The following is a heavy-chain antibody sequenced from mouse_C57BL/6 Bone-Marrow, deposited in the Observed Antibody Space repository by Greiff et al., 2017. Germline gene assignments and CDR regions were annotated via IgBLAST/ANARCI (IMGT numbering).Heavy chain of an antibody. D-gene: IGHD2-5*01. Sequence: QLQESGPELVKPGASVKISCKASGYSFTSSNMNWVKQSHGKSLEWIGVIYPNDGTTSYNQKFKGKATLTVDQSSSTAYMQLSSLTSEDSAVYYCARGYSNYDDIDYWGQGTTVTVSS. CDR1: GYSFTSSN. CDR2: IYPNDGTT. J-gene: IGHJ4*01. V-gene: IGHV1-39*01. CDR3: ARGYSNYDDIDY.